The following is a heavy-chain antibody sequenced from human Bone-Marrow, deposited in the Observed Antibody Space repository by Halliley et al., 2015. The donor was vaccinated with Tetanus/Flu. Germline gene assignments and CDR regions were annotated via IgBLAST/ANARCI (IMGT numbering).Heavy chain of an antibody. CDR3: AREGDFYYYYYTLDV. V-gene: IGHV3-9*01. Sequence: MQLVQSGGGLVQPGGSLRLSCAASGFTFDDYAMHWVRQAPGKGLEWVSGISWNSDTIGYADSVKGRFTISRDNAKNSLYLQMNSLRPEDTALYYCAREGDFYYYYYTLDVWGQGTTVTVSS. J-gene: IGHJ6*02. CDR1: GFTFDDYA. CDR2: ISWNSDTI.